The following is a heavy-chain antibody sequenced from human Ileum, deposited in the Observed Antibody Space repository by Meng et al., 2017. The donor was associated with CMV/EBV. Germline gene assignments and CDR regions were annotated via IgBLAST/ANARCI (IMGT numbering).Heavy chain of an antibody. D-gene: IGHD1-26*01. J-gene: IGHJ4*02. CDR1: SGSITSDGHY. CDR2: IYYTGAT. CDR3: TKDRGNYIVDF. V-gene: IGHV4-39*07. Sequence: QLQLPESGPGLVKPSETLSLICSVSSGSITSDGHYWGWIRQPPGKGLEWIGSIYYTGATFYNPSLKSRITVSIDTSKNQFSLNLRSMTAADTAVYYCTKDRGNYIVDFWGQGTLVTVSS.